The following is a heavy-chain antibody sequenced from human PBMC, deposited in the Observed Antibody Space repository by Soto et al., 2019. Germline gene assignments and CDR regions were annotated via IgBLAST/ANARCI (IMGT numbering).Heavy chain of an antibody. CDR1: GFTFSSYA. V-gene: IGHV3-30-3*01. CDR2: ISYDGSNK. CDR3: ARQPYYYDSSGYLHFDY. J-gene: IGHJ4*02. Sequence: GGSLRLSCAASGFTFSSYAMHWVRQAPGKGLEWVAVISYDGSNKYYADSVKGRFTISRDNSKNTLYLQMNSLRAEDTAVYYCARQPYYYDSSGYLHFDYWGQGTLVTVSS. D-gene: IGHD3-22*01.